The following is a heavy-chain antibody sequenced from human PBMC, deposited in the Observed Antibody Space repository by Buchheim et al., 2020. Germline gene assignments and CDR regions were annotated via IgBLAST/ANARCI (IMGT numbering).Heavy chain of an antibody. V-gene: IGHV4-61*02. Sequence: QVQLQESGPGLVKPSQTLSLTCTVSGGSISSGSYYWSWIRQPAGKGLEWIGRIYTSGSTNYNPSLKSRVTISVDTSKNQFSLKLSSVTAADTAVYYCARDRGIWGIAARRIQKGFDPWGQGTL. CDR1: GGSISSGSYY. CDR2: IYTSGST. J-gene: IGHJ5*02. CDR3: ARDRGIWGIAARRIQKGFDP. D-gene: IGHD6-6*01.